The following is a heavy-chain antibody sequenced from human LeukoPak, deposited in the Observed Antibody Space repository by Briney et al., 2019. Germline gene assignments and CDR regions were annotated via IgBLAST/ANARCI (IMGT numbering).Heavy chain of an antibody. V-gene: IGHV3-48*03. CDR2: ISSSGSTI. J-gene: IGHJ6*04. D-gene: IGHD2-2*01. CDR3: ARRGVPAAIRYYYYGMDV. Sequence: GGSLRLFCAASGFTFSSYEMNWVRQAPGKGLEWVSYISSSGSTIYYADSVKGRFTISRDNAKNSLYLQMNSLRAEDTAVYYCARRGVPAAIRYYYYGMDVWGKGTTVTVSS. CDR1: GFTFSSYE.